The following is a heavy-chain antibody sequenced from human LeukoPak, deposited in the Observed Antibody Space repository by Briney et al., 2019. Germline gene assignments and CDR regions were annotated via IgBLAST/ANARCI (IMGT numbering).Heavy chain of an antibody. V-gene: IGHV3-23*01. CDR1: GFTFSSYA. CDR3: AKDRGAGDTVTPQVPDY. CDR2: ISGSGGST. Sequence: GGSLRLSCAASGFTFSSYAMSWVRQALGKGLEWVSAISGSGGSTYYADSVKGRFTISRDNSKNTLYLQMNSLRAEDTALYYCAKDRGAGDTVTPQVPDYWGQGTLVTVSS. D-gene: IGHD4-17*01. J-gene: IGHJ4*02.